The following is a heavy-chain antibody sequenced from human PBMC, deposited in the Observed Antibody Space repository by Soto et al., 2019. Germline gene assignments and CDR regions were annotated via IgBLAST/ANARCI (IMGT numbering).Heavy chain of an antibody. J-gene: IGHJ6*03. Sequence: QVQLQQWGAGLLKPSETLSLTCAVYGGSFSGYSWSWVRQPPGKGLEWIGEVNQSGSTNYNPALKSRVTISVDTSKNQFSLKLSSVTAADTAVYFCARRKRSVAARPYYYYMDVWGKGTTVTVSS. D-gene: IGHD6-6*01. V-gene: IGHV4-34*02. CDR2: VNQSGST. CDR3: ARRKRSVAARPYYYYMDV. CDR1: GGSFSGYS.